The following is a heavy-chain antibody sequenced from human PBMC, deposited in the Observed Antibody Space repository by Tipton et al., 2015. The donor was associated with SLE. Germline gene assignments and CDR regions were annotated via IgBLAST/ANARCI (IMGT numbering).Heavy chain of an antibody. J-gene: IGHJ2*01. CDR2: IYYSGRT. V-gene: IGHV4-39*07. Sequence: LRLSCTVSGVSISRSSYYWGWIRQPPGKGLGWIGSIYYSGRTSYNPSLKSRVTISVDTSKNQFSLKLSSVTAADTAVYYCARHEVAVAGKGDWWVELWGRGTLVTASS. CDR1: GVSISRSSYY. D-gene: IGHD6-19*01. CDR3: ARHEVAVAGKGDWWVEL.